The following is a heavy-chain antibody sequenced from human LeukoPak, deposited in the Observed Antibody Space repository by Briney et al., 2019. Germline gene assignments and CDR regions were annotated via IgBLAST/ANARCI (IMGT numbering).Heavy chain of an antibody. Sequence: PSETLSLTCAVYGGSFSGYYWSWIRQPPGKGLEWIGEINHSGSTNYNPSLKSRVTISVDTSKNQFSLKLSSVTAADTAVYYCARGRLPSHFDYWGQGTLVTVSS. CDR2: INHSGST. D-gene: IGHD2-15*01. J-gene: IGHJ4*02. V-gene: IGHV4-34*01. CDR1: GGSFSGYY. CDR3: ARGRLPSHFDY.